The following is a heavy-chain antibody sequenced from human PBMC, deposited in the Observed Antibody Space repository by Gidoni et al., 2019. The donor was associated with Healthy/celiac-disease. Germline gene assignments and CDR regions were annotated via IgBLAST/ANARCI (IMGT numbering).Heavy chain of an antibody. CDR1: GFSLSTSGMC. V-gene: IGHV2-70*01. Sequence: QVTLRESGPALVKPTQTLTLTCTFSGFSLSTSGMCVSWIRQPPGKALEWLALIDWDDDKYYSTSLKTRLTISKDTSKNQVVLTMTNMDPVDTATYYCARIRSGLDSGYYVDYWGQGTLVTVSS. CDR3: ARIRSGLDSGYYVDY. J-gene: IGHJ4*02. CDR2: IDWDDDK. D-gene: IGHD3-22*01.